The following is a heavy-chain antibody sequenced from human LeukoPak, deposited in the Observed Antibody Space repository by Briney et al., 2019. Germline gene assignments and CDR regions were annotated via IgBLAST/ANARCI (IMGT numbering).Heavy chain of an antibody. CDR3: ARVAEAAAFDS. CDR2: ISSNSRYI. J-gene: IGHJ4*02. D-gene: IGHD6-13*01. Sequence: GGSLRLSCAASGFTFSSYSMNWVRQAPGKGLEWVSSISSNSRYIYYADSMRGRFTLSRDNAKNSLYLQMNSLKPEDTAVYYCARVAEAAAFDSWGQGTLVTVSS. V-gene: IGHV3-21*06. CDR1: GFTFSSYS.